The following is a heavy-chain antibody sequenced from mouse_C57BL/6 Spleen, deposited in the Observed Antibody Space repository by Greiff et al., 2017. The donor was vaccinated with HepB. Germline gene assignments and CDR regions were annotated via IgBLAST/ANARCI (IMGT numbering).Heavy chain of an antibody. Sequence: EVMLVESGGDLVKPGGSLKLSCAASGFTFSSYGMSWVRQTPDKRLEWVATISSGGSYTYYPDSVKGRFTISRDNAKNTLYLQMSSLKSEDTAMYYCARRGRGGSCFDYWGQGTTLTVSS. CDR1: GFTFSSYG. V-gene: IGHV5-6*02. CDR3: ARRGRGGSCFDY. CDR2: ISSGGSYT. D-gene: IGHD3-1*01. J-gene: IGHJ2*01.